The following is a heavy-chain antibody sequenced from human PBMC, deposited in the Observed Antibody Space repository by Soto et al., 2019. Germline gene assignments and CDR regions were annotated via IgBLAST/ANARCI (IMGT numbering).Heavy chain of an antibody. Sequence: SETLSLTCAVYGGSFSGYCLSWIRQPPGKGLEWIGEINHSGSTNYNPSLKSRVTISVDTSKNQFSLKLSSVTAADTAVYYCAGRLLTGSGDDYWGQGTLVTVS. J-gene: IGHJ4*02. CDR2: INHSGST. D-gene: IGHD3-9*01. CDR1: GGSFSGYC. V-gene: IGHV4-34*01. CDR3: AGRLLTGSGDDY.